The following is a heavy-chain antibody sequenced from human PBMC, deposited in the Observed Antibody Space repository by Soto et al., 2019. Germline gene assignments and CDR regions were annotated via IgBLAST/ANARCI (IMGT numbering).Heavy chain of an antibody. D-gene: IGHD2-15*01. Sequence: SETLSLTCSVSGDSISTVDYFWAWIRQPPGQALEYIGYIYKSTTTYYNPSFESRVAISLDTSKSQFSLNVTSVTAADTAVYFCARGRYCLTGRCFPNWFDSWGQGTMVTVYS. CDR1: GDSISTVDYF. CDR3: ARGRYCLTGRCFPNWFDS. V-gene: IGHV4-30-4*01. J-gene: IGHJ5*01. CDR2: IYKSTTT.